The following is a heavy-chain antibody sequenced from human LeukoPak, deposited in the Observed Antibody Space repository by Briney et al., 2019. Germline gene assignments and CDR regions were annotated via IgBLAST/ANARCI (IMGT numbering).Heavy chain of an antibody. CDR1: GFTFSSYG. Sequence: GRSLRLSCAASGFTFSSYGMHWVRQAPVKGLEWVAVIWYDGSNKYYADSVKGRFTISRDNCKNTLYLQMNSLRAEDTVVYYCARELKADYWGQGTLVTVSS. J-gene: IGHJ4*02. CDR3: ARELKADY. CDR2: IWYDGSNK. V-gene: IGHV3-33*01.